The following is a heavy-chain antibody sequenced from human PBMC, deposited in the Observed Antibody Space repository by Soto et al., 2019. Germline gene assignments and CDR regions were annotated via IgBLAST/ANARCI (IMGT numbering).Heavy chain of an antibody. D-gene: IGHD3-22*01. V-gene: IGHV3-23*01. Sequence: EVQLLESGGGLVQPGGSLRLSCAASGFTFSSYAMSWVRQAPGKGLEWVSAISGSGGSTYYADSVKGRFTISRDNSKNTLYLQMNSLRDEDTAVYYCATGGLPPDGADSSGYYFNWFDPWGQGTLVTVSS. J-gene: IGHJ5*02. CDR2: ISGSGGST. CDR3: ATGGLPPDGADSSGYYFNWFDP. CDR1: GFTFSSYA.